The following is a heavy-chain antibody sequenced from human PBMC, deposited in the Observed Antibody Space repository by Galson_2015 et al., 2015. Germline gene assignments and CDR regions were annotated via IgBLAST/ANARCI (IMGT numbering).Heavy chain of an antibody. D-gene: IGHD2-2*02. V-gene: IGHV4-34*12. CDR2: IIHSGTT. Sequence: SETLSLTCAVYGGSFGGYYWSWVRQPPGKGLEWIGDIIHSGTTNYNPSLKSRVSISIDTSKNQFSLKLHSLNAADTAMYYCTRLPFYTTASKDYWGQGTLVTVSS. CDR3: TRLPFYTTASKDY. CDR1: GGSFGGYY. J-gene: IGHJ4*02.